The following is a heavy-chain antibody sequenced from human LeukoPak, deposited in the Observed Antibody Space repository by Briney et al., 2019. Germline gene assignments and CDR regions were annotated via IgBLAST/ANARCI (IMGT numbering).Heavy chain of an antibody. J-gene: IGHJ4*02. Sequence: GGSLRLSCAASGFTFSSYSMNWVRQAPGRGLEWVSSISSSSSYIYYADSVKGRFTISRDNAKNSLYLQMNSLRAEDTAVYYCARDEYSGYVHFDYWGQGTLVTVSS. CDR2: ISSSSSYI. V-gene: IGHV3-21*01. CDR3: ARDEYSGYVHFDY. D-gene: IGHD5-12*01. CDR1: GFTFSSYS.